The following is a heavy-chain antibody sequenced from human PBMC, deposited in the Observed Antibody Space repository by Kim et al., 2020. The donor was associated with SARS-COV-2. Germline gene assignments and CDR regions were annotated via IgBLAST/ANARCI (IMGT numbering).Heavy chain of an antibody. CDR3: AREYSSRYYYYGMDV. CDR2: MNPNSGNT. CDR1: GYTFTSYD. J-gene: IGHJ6*02. D-gene: IGHD6-6*01. Sequence: ASVKVSCKASGYTFTSYDINWVRQATGQGLEWMGWMNPNSGNTGYAQKFQGRVTMTRNTSISTAYMELSSLRSEDTAVYYCAREYSSRYYYYGMDVWGQGTTVTVSS. V-gene: IGHV1-8*01.